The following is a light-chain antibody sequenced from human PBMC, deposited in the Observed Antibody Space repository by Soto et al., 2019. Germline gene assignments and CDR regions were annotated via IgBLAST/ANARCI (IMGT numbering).Light chain of an antibody. V-gene: IGKV3-15*01. CDR1: QSVSIH. J-gene: IGKJ5*01. Sequence: ETVMTQSPGTLSVSLGERATLSFRASQSVSIHLAWYQQKPGQAPRLLXYDTSTRANGIPGRFSGSGSGTELTLTISSLQSEDFAVYYCQQYSNWPPITFGQGTRLEIK. CDR2: DTS. CDR3: QQYSNWPPIT.